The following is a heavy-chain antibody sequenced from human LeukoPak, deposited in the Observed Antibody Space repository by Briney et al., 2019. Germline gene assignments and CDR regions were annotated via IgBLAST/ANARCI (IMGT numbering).Heavy chain of an antibody. D-gene: IGHD1-26*01. CDR3: ARDVVGATRAFGY. CDR1: GGSISSSNW. V-gene: IGHV4-4*02. J-gene: IGHJ4*02. Sequence: PSETLSLTCAVSGGSISSSNWWSWVRQPPGKGLEWIGEIYHSGSTNYNPSLKSRVTISVDKSKNQFSLKLSSVTAADTAVYYCARDVVGATRAFGYWGQGTLVTVSS. CDR2: IYHSGST.